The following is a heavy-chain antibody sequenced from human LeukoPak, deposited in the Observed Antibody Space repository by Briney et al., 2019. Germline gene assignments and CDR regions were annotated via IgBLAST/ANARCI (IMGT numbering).Heavy chain of an antibody. V-gene: IGHV3-23*01. D-gene: IGHD3-22*01. CDR1: GFTFSTYA. CDR2: ISGTGDST. J-gene: IGHJ4*02. Sequence: GGSLRLSCAASGFTFSTYAMSWVRQAPGKGLEWVSAISGTGDSTYYADSVKGRFTISRDNSKNTLYLQMNSLRAEDTAVYYCAKPYDTSGNYWAPFDYWGQGTLVTVSS. CDR3: AKPYDTSGNYWAPFDY.